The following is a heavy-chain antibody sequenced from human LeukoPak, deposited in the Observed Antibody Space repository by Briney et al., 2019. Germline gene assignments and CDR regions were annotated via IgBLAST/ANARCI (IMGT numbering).Heavy chain of an antibody. J-gene: IGHJ4*02. V-gene: IGHV5-51*01. D-gene: IGHD2-2*01. CDR3: ARRRGCSSDPCPPDY. CDR2: IYAGDSDA. CDR1: GYRFNTYW. Sequence: GESLQISCRGSGYRFNTYWIGWVRQMPGKGLEWMGIIYAGDSDARYSPSFQGQVTMSVDKSINTAYLQWSSLKASDTAMYYCARRRGCSSDPCPPDYWGQGTLVTVSS.